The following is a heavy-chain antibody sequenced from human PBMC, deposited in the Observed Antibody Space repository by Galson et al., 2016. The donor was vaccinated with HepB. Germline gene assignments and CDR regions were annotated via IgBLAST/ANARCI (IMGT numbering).Heavy chain of an antibody. V-gene: IGHV4-39*01. CDR3: SGGNYYRPFDY. J-gene: IGHJ4*02. Sequence: SETLSLTCNVSGGSVSSGRHYWAWIRQPPGKGLEYIGSIYYTGSTYYNPSLKSRVTISVDRSKNQFFLKLSSLTAADTAVYYCSGGNYYRPFDYWGQGTLVTVSS. CDR2: IYYTGST. CDR1: GGSVSSGRHY. D-gene: IGHD1-26*01.